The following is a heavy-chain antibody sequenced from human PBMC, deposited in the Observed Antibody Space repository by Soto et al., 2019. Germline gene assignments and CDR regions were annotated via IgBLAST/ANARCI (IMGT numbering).Heavy chain of an antibody. V-gene: IGHV4-59*08. CDR2: VYHSGSR. CDR1: GGSISSYY. CDR3: ARRNLCFDY. Sequence: SETLSLTCTVSGGSISSYYWSWIRQPPGKGLEWIGFVYHSGSRNYDPSLKSRVTISVDTSKNQFFLKLTSVTAADTALYYCARRNLCFDYWGQGALVTVSS. J-gene: IGHJ4*02. D-gene: IGHD2-21*01.